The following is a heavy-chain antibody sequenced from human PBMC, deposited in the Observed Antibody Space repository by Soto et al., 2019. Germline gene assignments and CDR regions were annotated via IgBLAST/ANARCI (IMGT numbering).Heavy chain of an antibody. V-gene: IGHV3-11*01. CDR2: ISSSCSTI. CDR1: GFTFSDYY. Sequence: GGSLRLSCAASGFTFSDYYMSWIRQAPGKGLEWVSYISSSCSTIYYADSVKGRFTISRDNAKNSLYLQMNSLRSDDTAVYYCARIAFYSSSDFDYWGQGTLVTVSS. D-gene: IGHD6-13*01. CDR3: ARIAFYSSSDFDY. J-gene: IGHJ4*02.